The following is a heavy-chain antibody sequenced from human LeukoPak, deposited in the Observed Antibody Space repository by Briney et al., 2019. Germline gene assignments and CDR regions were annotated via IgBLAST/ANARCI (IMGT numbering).Heavy chain of an antibody. V-gene: IGHV3-23*01. D-gene: IGHD2-8*01. CDR1: GFTFSSYA. Sequence: GGSLRLSCAASGFTFSSYAMSWVRQAPGKGLEWVSAISGSGGSTYYADSVKGRFTISRDNSKNTLYLQMNSLRAEDTAVYYCAKMVREFYTISYYFDYWGQGTLVTVSS. CDR2: ISGSGGST. J-gene: IGHJ4*02. CDR3: AKMVREFYTISYYFDY.